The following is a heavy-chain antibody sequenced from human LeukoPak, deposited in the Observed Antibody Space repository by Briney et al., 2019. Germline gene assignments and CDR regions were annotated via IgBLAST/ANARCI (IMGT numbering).Heavy chain of an antibody. J-gene: IGHJ3*02. CDR3: ARLDILTGYYKKAFDI. Sequence: GASVKVSCKASGGTFSSYAISWVRQAPGQRLEWMGWINAGNGNTKYSQKFQGRVTITRDTSASTAYMELSSLRSEDTAVYYCARLDILTGYYKKAFDIWGQGTMVTVSS. D-gene: IGHD3-9*01. V-gene: IGHV1-3*01. CDR2: INAGNGNT. CDR1: GGTFSSYA.